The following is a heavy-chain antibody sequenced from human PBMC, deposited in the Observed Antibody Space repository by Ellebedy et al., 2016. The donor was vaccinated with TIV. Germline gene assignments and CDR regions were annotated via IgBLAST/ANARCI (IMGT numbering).Heavy chain of an antibody. D-gene: IGHD2-2*02. CDR1: GYSFSSQW. J-gene: IGHJ4*02. Sequence: GESLKISCKASGYSFSSQWIGWVRQRPGRGLEWMALINAGNSYTRYSPSFEGQVTASVDRSITTAYLQWSSLRASDSAMYYCLLSLAVPGGYKHWGQGALVTVS. CDR2: INAGNSYT. CDR3: LLSLAVPGGYKH. V-gene: IGHV5-51*01.